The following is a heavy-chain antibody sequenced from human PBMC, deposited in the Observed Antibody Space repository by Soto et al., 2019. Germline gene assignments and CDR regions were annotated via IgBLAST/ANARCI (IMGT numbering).Heavy chain of an antibody. V-gene: IGHV1-18*01. D-gene: IGHD3-9*01. J-gene: IGHJ4*02. Sequence: ASVKVSCKASGYTFTSYGISWVRQAPGQGLEWMGWISAYNGNTNYAQKLQGRVTMTTDTSTSTAYMELRSLRSDDTAVYYCARDDQLRYFDWLALDYWGQGTLVTVSS. CDR1: GYTFTSYG. CDR3: ARDDQLRYFDWLALDY. CDR2: ISAYNGNT.